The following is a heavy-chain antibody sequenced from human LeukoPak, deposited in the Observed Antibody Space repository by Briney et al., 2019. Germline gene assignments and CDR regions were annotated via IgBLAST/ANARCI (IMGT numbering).Heavy chain of an antibody. CDR1: GFTFSTYA. V-gene: IGHV3-33*01. CDR2: IWYDGSYK. CDR3: ARDLEIGSSSYYFDY. Sequence: PGRSLRLSCAASGFTFSTYAIHWVRQAPGKGLEWVAVIWYDGSYKYYSDSVKGRFTISRDNSKNTVYLQMNSLRAEDTAVYYCARDLEIGSSSYYFDYWGQGTLVTVSS. J-gene: IGHJ4*02. D-gene: IGHD3-3*01.